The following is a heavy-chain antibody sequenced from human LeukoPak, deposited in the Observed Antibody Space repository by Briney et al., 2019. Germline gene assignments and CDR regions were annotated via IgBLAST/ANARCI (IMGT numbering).Heavy chain of an antibody. CDR3: ARDIYYYGSGSFSRDWFDP. Sequence: GASVKVSCKASGYTFTSYGISWVRQAPGQGLEWMGWISAYNGNGNYAQKLQGRVSMTTDTSTSTAYMELRSLRSDDTAVYYCARDIYYYGSGSFSRDWFDPWGQGTLVTVSS. V-gene: IGHV1-18*01. D-gene: IGHD3-10*01. J-gene: IGHJ5*02. CDR2: ISAYNGNG. CDR1: GYTFTSYG.